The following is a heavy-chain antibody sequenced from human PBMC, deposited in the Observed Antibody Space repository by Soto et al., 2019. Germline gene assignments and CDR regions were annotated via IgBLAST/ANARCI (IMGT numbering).Heavy chain of an antibody. V-gene: IGHV3-23*01. D-gene: IGHD3-3*01. CDR2: ISGNGGTT. CDR3: AKGLSTTVFGVDTVPDY. Sequence: EVHLLQSGGDLVQPGGSLGLSCAASGFTFSNYAMNWVRQAPGKGLEWVSVISGNGGTTYYADSVKGRFTISRDNSKNTLHLQMSSLRAEDTAVYYCAKGLSTTVFGVDTVPDYWGQGTLVSVS. J-gene: IGHJ4*02. CDR1: GFTFSNYA.